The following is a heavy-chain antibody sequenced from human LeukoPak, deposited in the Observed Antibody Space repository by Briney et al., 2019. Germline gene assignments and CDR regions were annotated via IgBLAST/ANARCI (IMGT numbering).Heavy chain of an antibody. CDR3: ARIAAARLGY. Sequence: SETLSLTCTVSGGSISSSSYYWGWIRQPPGKGLEWIGSIFYSGSTYYNPSLKSRVTISVDTSKNQFSLKLSSVTAADTAVYYCARIAAARLGYWGQGTLVTVSS. V-gene: IGHV4-39*07. CDR2: IFYSGST. J-gene: IGHJ4*02. CDR1: GGSISSSSYY. D-gene: IGHD6-6*01.